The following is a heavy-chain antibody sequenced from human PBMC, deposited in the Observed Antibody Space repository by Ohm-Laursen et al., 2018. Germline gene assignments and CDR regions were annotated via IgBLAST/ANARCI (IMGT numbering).Heavy chain of an antibody. CDR3: ARVSRGTLQGP. CDR2: IKQDGSEK. Sequence: SCAASEVTFSSYWMGCVRHAPGKGLEWAANIKQDGSEKRYVDSVKGRFTISRDDAKNSLYLQMNGLRAEDTAVYYCARVSRGTLQGPWGQGTLVTVSS. CDR1: EVTFSSYW. D-gene: IGHD5-24*01. J-gene: IGHJ5*02. V-gene: IGHV3-7*03.